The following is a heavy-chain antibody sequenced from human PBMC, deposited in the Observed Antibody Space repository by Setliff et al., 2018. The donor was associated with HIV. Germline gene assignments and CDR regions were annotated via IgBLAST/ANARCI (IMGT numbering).Heavy chain of an antibody. D-gene: IGHD3-10*01. CDR3: ARELLRSWDGSKNSYKPYYFDY. Sequence: PSETLSLTCTVSGGSITRTPYYWGWTRRPPGKGLEWIGSIYARGSTYYNPSLKSRVTISVDTSKNQFSLKLSSVTTADTAVYYCARELLRSWDGSKNSYKPYYFDYWGQGTLVTVSS. CDR2: IYARGST. CDR1: GGSITRTPYY. J-gene: IGHJ4*02. V-gene: IGHV4-39*07.